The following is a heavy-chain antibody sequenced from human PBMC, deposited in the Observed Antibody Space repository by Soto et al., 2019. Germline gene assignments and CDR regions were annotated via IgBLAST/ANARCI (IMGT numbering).Heavy chain of an antibody. CDR3: ARAQGYCTNGVCYTDYYYGMDV. J-gene: IGHJ6*02. CDR1: GYTFTGYY. V-gene: IGHV1-2*02. D-gene: IGHD2-8*01. CDR2: INPNSGGT. Sequence: QVQLVQSGAEVKKPGASVKVSCKASGYTFTGYYMHWVRQAPGQGLEWMGWINPNSGGTNYAQKFQGRVTMTRDTSISTAYMELSRLRSDDTAVYYCARAQGYCTNGVCYTDYYYGMDVWGQGTTVTVSS.